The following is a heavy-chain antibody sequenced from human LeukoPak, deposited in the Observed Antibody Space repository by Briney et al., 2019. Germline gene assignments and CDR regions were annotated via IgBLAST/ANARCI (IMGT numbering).Heavy chain of an antibody. CDR2: IRYDGVNK. D-gene: IGHD2-2*01. Sequence: QPGGSLRLSCAASAFTFSTYGMHWVRQAPGKGLEWVAFIRYDGVNKYYADSVKGRFTISRDNSKNTLYLQMNSLRAEDTAGYYCARDYAVVVPAAILWYWGQGTLVTVSS. CDR1: AFTFSTYG. V-gene: IGHV3-30*02. J-gene: IGHJ4*02. CDR3: ARDYAVVVPAAILWY.